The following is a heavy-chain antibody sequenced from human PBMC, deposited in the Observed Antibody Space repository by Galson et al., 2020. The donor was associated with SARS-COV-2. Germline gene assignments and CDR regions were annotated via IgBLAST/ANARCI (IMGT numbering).Heavy chain of an antibody. Sequence: ASVKVSCKASGYTFTGYYMHWVRQAPGQGLEWMGRINPNSGGTNYAQKFQGRVTMTRDTSISTAYMELSRLRSDDTAVYYCARGDYYDSSGYCYGRHGYYYYYMDVWGKGTTVTISS. V-gene: IGHV1-2*06. J-gene: IGHJ6*03. CDR2: INPNSGGT. D-gene: IGHD3-22*01. CDR1: GYTFTGYY. CDR3: ARGDYYDSSGYCYGRHGYYYYYMDV.